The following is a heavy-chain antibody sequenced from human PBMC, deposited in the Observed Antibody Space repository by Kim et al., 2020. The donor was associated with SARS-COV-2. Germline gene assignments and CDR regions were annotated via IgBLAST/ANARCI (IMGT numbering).Heavy chain of an antibody. J-gene: IGHJ1*01. CDR3: AKDRPKKSAAGTMGSFQ. V-gene: IGHV3-9*01. D-gene: IGHD6-13*01. CDR2: ISWNSGSM. CDR1: GFTFDDYA. Sequence: GGSLRLSCAASGFTFDDYAMHWVRQAPGKGLEWVSGISWNSGSMGYADSVKGRVTISRASAKNSLYLQMNRLRAEDTALYYCAKDRPKKSAAGTMGSFQ.